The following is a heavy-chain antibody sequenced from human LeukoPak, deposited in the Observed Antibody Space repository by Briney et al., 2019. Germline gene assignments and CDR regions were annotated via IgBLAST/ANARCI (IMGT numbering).Heavy chain of an antibody. J-gene: IGHJ6*04. D-gene: IGHD3-3*02. Sequence: PGGSLRLSCVSFGFTIGTAWMSWVRQAPGKGLEWLGHIKSEGEGATTDYAAPAKGRFAISRDDSKNMIYLQMSSLKIDDTAIYYCIAHFPYFYGFDVWGKGTTVTVSS. V-gene: IGHV3-15*01. CDR2: IKSEGEGATT. CDR3: IAHFPYFYGFDV. CDR1: GFTIGTAW.